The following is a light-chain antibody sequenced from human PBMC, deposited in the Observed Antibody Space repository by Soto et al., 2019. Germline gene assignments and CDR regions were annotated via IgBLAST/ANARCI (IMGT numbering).Light chain of an antibody. V-gene: IGKV3-20*01. CDR3: QQYGSSRDSVYT. CDR2: GAS. CDR1: QSVSSSY. J-gene: IGKJ2*01. Sequence: EIVLTQSPGTLSLSPGERATLSCRASQSVSSSYLAWYQQKPGQAPRLLIYGASSRATGIPDRFSGSGSGTDFTLTISRLEPEDFAVYYCQQYGSSRDSVYTFGQGPKVDIK.